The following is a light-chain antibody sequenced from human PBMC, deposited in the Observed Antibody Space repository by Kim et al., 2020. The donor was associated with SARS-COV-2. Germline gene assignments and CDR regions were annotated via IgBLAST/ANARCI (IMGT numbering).Light chain of an antibody. CDR2: DAS. V-gene: IGKV3-20*01. Sequence: SPGERPTFSCRASQSVSGSYSAWYQQKPGQAPRLLIYDASTRATGIPDRFSGSGSGTDFTLTISRLEPEDFAVYYCQQYGSSPQTLGQGTKGDIK. CDR3: QQYGSSPQT. CDR1: QSVSGSY. J-gene: IGKJ1*01.